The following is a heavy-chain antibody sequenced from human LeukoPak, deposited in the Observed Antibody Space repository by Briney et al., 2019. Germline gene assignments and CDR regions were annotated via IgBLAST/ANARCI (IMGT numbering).Heavy chain of an antibody. D-gene: IGHD6-6*01. J-gene: IGHJ3*02. CDR3: ARETAARDAFDI. CDR1: GGSFSGYY. V-gene: IGHV4-34*01. CDR2: INHSGST. Sequence: SETLSLTCAVYGGSFSGYYWSWIRQPPGKGLEWIGEINHSGSTNYNPSLKSRVTISVDTSKNQFSLKLSSVTAADTAAYYCARETAARDAFDIWGQGTMVTVSS.